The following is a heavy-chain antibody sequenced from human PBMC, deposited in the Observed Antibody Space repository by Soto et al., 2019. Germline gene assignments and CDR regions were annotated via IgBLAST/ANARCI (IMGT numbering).Heavy chain of an antibody. Sequence: QVQLVESGGGVVQPGRSLRLSCAASGFTFSSYGMHWVRQAPGKGLEWVAGISYDGNNKYYADSVKGRFTISRDNSKNTLYLQMNTLTVEDTAVYYCAKAVGDYYYYGMDVWGQGTTVTVSS. CDR1: GFTFSSYG. J-gene: IGHJ6*02. CDR3: AKAVGDYYYYGMDV. CDR2: ISYDGNNK. D-gene: IGHD3-16*01. V-gene: IGHV3-30*18.